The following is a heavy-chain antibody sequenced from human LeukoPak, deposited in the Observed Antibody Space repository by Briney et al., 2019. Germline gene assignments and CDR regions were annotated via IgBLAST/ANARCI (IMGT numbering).Heavy chain of an antibody. V-gene: IGHV3-7*01. CDR3: ARGGHRQKEF. CDR2: IKPDGSDR. J-gene: IGHJ4*02. CDR1: GFTFSNYW. D-gene: IGHD3-10*01. Sequence: SGGSLRLSCAASGFTFSNYWMTWVRQSPGKGLEWVAIIKPDGSDRYSVDSEKGRFTVSRDNAKNSLYLQTSSLRAEDTAVYYCARGGHRQKEFWGQGTLVTVSS.